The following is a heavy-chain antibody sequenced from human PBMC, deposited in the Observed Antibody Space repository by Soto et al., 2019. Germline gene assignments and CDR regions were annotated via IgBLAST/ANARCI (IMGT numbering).Heavy chain of an antibody. J-gene: IGHJ5*02. CDR3: ARAGVATSYPGNNWFDP. D-gene: IGHD5-12*01. V-gene: IGHV4-30-4*01. CDR2: IYYSGST. Sequence: QVQLQESGPGLVKPSQTLSLTCTVSGGSISSGDYYWSWIRQPPGKGLEWIGYIYYSGSTYYNPSHKRRVSISIGTSKNPFAPNPGSVTAADTATYYCARAGVATSYPGNNWFDPWGQGTLVTVSS. CDR1: GGSISSGDYY.